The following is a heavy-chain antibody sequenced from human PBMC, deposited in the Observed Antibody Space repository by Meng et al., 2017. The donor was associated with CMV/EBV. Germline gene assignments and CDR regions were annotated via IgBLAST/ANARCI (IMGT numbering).Heavy chain of an antibody. D-gene: IGHD2-2*01. V-gene: IGHV3-13*01. CDR1: GFTFSSYD. CDR3: ASRCSSTSCRNWFDP. J-gene: IGHJ5*02. CDR2: IGTAGDT. Sequence: GESLKISCAASGFTFSSYDMHWVRQATGKGLEWVSAIGTAGDTYYPGSVKGRFTISRENAKNSLYLQMNSLRAGDTAVYYCASRCSSTSCRNWFDPWGQGTLVTVSS.